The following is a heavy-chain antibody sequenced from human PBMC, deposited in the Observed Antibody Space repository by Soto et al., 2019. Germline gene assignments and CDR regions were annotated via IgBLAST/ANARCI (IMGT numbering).Heavy chain of an antibody. D-gene: IGHD3-10*01. CDR2: IYYSGST. J-gene: IGHJ6*02. CDR1: GGSISSGDYY. V-gene: IGHV4-30-4*01. CDR3: ARDQVVRGLKWIDDYYGMDV. Sequence: SETLSLTCTVSGGSISSGDYYWSWIRQPPGKGLEWIGYIYYSGSTYYNPSLKSRVTISVDTSKNQFSLKLSSVTAADTAVYYCARDQVVRGLKWIDDYYGMDVWGQGTTVT.